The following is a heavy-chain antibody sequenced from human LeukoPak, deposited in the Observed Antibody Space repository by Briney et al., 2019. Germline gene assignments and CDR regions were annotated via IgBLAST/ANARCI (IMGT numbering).Heavy chain of an antibody. D-gene: IGHD3-22*01. Sequence: PGGSLRLSCAASGFTFSSYSMNWVRQAPGKGLEWVSSISSSSSYIYYADSVKGRFTISRDNAKNSLYLQMNSLRAEDTAVYYCARAEPKSRWVYDNQNQAEFDYWGQGTLVTVSS. CDR3: ARAEPKSRWVYDNQNQAEFDY. V-gene: IGHV3-21*01. J-gene: IGHJ4*02. CDR1: GFTFSSYS. CDR2: ISSSSSYI.